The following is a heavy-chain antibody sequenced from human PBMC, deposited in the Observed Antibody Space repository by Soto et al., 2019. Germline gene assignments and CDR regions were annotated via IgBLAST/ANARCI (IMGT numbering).Heavy chain of an antibody. CDR3: AGLSFRIAAARHGRSTYFGP. CDR1: GGSISNPSYY. D-gene: IGHD2-21*01. CDR2: IFYTGRT. V-gene: IGHV4-39*01. Sequence: PSETLSLTCTVSGGSISNPSYYWGWVRQPPXKGLEWIGDIFYTGRTYYSPSLKSRVTISVDTSKEQFSLNLTSVTAADTAVYSCAGLSFRIAAARHGRSTYFGPWAPGALVTVSS. J-gene: IGHJ5*02.